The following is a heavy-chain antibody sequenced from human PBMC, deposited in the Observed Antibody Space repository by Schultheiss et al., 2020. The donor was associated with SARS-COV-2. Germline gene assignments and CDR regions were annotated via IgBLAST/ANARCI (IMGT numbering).Heavy chain of an antibody. CDR3: AAESSGYSGFDP. Sequence: KISCKASGFTFTSSAVQWVRQARGQRLEWIGWIVVGSGNTNYAQKFQERVTITRDMSTSTAYMELSSLRSEDTAVYYCAAESSGYSGFDPWGQGTLVTVSS. CDR2: IVVGSGNT. J-gene: IGHJ5*02. D-gene: IGHD3-22*01. V-gene: IGHV1-58*01. CDR1: GFTFTSSA.